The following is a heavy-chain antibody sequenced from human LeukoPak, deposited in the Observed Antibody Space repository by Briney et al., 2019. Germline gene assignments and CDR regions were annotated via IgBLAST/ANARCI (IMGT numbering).Heavy chain of an antibody. CDR1: GGSISSGSYY. V-gene: IGHV4-61*01. CDR3: ARGKEGYSSSSAWFDP. J-gene: IGHJ5*02. Sequence: SQTLSLTCTVSGGSISSGSYYWSWIRQPPGKGLEWIGYIYYSGSTNYNPSLKSRVTVSVDTSKNQFSLKLSSVTAADTAVYYCARGKEGYSSSSAWFDPWGQGTLVTVSS. CDR2: IYYSGST. D-gene: IGHD6-6*01.